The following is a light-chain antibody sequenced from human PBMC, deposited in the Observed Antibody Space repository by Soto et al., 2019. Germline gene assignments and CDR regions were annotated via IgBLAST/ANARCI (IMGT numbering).Light chain of an antibody. Sequence: DIQMTQSPSTLSASVGDRVTITCRASQSFSSWLAWYQQKPGKDPKLLIYKASSLESGVPSRFSGSGSGTEFTLTISSLQPDDFATYYCQQYNSYPLTFGGGTKV. V-gene: IGKV1-5*03. CDR2: KAS. CDR3: QQYNSYPLT. CDR1: QSFSSW. J-gene: IGKJ4*01.